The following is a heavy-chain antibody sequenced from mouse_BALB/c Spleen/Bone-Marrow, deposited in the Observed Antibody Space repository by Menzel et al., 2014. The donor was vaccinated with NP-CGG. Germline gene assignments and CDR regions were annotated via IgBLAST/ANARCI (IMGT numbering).Heavy chain of an antibody. J-gene: IGHJ1*01. D-gene: IGHD2-4*01. CDR2: IRNKANGYTT. V-gene: IGHV7-3*02. Sequence: EVKLMEFGGGLVQPGGSLRLSCATSGFTFTDYYMSWVRQPPGKALEWLGFIRNKANGYTTEYSASVKGRFTISRDNSQSILYLQMNTLRAEDSATYYCAREIINDYHWYFDVWGAGTTVTVSS. CDR1: GFTFTDYY. CDR3: AREIINDYHWYFDV.